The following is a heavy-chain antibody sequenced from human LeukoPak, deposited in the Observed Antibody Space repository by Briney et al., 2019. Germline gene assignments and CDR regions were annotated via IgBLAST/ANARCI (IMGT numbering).Heavy chain of an antibody. V-gene: IGHV4-34*01. Sequence: SETLSLTCAVYGGSFSGYYWSWIRQPPGKGLEWIGEINHSGSTNYNPSLKSRVTISVDTSKNQFSLKLSSVTAADTAVYYCARVGGGNSDYWGQGTLVTVSS. CDR3: ARVGGGNSDY. CDR2: INHSGST. D-gene: IGHD4-23*01. CDR1: GGSFSGYY. J-gene: IGHJ4*02.